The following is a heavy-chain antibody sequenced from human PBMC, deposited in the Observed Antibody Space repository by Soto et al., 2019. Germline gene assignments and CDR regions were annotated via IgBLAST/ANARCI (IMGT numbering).Heavy chain of an antibody. D-gene: IGHD3-10*01. V-gene: IGHV3-33*01. Sequence: PGGSLRLSCAASGFTFSSYGMHWVRQAPGKGLEWVAVIWYDGSNKYYADSVKGRFTISRDNSKNTLYLQMNSLRAEDTAVYYCESPSGHADDWGQGPLGTVSS. CDR3: ESPSGHADD. CDR1: GFTFSSYG. CDR2: IWYDGSNK. J-gene: IGHJ4*02.